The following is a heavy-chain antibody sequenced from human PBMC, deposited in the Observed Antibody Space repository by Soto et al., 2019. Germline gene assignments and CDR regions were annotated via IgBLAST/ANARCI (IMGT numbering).Heavy chain of an antibody. Sequence: PGGSLRLSCAASGFTFSSYSMNWVRQAPGRGLEWVSSISSSSYIYYADSVKGRFTISRDNAKNSLYLQMNSLRAEDTAAYYCARDPRIMITFGGVIVIPPVYYYYYGMDVWGQGTTVTV. CDR2: ISSSSYI. CDR1: GFTFSSYS. J-gene: IGHJ6*02. CDR3: ARDPRIMITFGGVIVIPPVYYYYYGMDV. V-gene: IGHV3-21*01. D-gene: IGHD3-16*02.